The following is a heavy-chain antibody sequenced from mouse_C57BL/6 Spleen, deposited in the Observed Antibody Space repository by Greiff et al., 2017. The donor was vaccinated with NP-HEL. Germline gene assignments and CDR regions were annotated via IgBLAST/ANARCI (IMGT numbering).Heavy chain of an antibody. CDR3: ARHEGTTVVAGNYAMDY. Sequence: VKVVESGAELVKPGASVKLSCKASGYTFTEYTIHWVKQRSGQGLEWIGWFYPGSGSIKYNEKFKDKATLTSDKSSSTVYMELSRLTSEDSAVYFCARHEGTTVVAGNYAMDYWGQGTSVTVSS. CDR1: GYTFTEYT. V-gene: IGHV1-62-2*01. J-gene: IGHJ4*01. CDR2: FYPGSGSI. D-gene: IGHD1-1*01.